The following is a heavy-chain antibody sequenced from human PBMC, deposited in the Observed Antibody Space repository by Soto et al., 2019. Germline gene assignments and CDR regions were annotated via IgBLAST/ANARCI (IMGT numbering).Heavy chain of an antibody. J-gene: IGHJ5*02. Sequence: SETLSLTCTVSGGSISSGGYYWSWIRQHPGKGLEWIGYIYYSGSTYYNPSLKSRVTISVDTSKNQFSLKLSSVTAADTAVYYCARGKANYYGSGSYYNEYNWFDPWGQGTLVTVSS. CDR3: ARGKANYYGSGSYYNEYNWFDP. D-gene: IGHD3-10*01. V-gene: IGHV4-31*03. CDR1: GGSISSGGYY. CDR2: IYYSGST.